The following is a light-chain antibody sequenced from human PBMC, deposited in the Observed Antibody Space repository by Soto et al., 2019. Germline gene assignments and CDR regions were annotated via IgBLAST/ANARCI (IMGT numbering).Light chain of an antibody. Sequence: EIVMTQSAYTLSVSPGEGVPLSCRSSESFRSNVAWYQQKPGQAPRLLIYGSSTRATGMPDRFRGSGSGTEYTLTISSLQSEDFAVYYCQQFNSGLPITFGQGTRLEI. V-gene: IGKV3-15*01. CDR1: ESFRSN. CDR2: GSS. J-gene: IGKJ5*01. CDR3: QQFNSGLPIT.